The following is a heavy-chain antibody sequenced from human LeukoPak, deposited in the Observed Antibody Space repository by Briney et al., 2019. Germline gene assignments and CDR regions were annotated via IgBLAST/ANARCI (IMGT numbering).Heavy chain of an antibody. J-gene: IGHJ4*02. CDR1: GFTFSNYG. D-gene: IGHD1-26*01. CDR3: AKDRGWELRIFVY. Sequence: GGSLRLSCSASGFTFSNYGMHWVREAPGKGLEWVAFIQYKGNTEYYADSVKGRFAISRDNSKNTLYLQMNSLRAEDTAVYFCAKDRGWELRIFVYWGQGTLVTVSS. V-gene: IGHV3-30*02. CDR2: IQYKGNTE.